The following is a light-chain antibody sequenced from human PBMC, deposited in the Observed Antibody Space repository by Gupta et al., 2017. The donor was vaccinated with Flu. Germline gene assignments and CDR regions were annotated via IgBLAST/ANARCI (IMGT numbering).Light chain of an antibody. CDR2: AAS. J-gene: IGKJ3*01. Sequence: DIQLTQSPSFLSASVGDRVTITCRASQGIHNFLAWYQQTPGNAPKLLIYAASTLKSGVPARFRGSGSGTEFTLTISSLQPEEFATYYCQQLNSYPLSFGPGTKVDFK. CDR3: QQLNSYPLS. CDR1: QGIHNF. V-gene: IGKV1-9*01.